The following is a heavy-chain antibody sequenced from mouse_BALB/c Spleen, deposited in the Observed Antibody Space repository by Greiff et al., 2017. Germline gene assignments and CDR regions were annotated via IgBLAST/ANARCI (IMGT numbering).Heavy chain of an antibody. CDR1: GFTFSDYY. J-gene: IGHJ2*01. CDR2: ISDGGSYT. CDR3: ARRGYDGDDY. Sequence: EVNVVESGGGLVKPGGSLKLSCAASGFTFSDYYMYWVRQTPEKRLEWVATISDGGSYTYYPDSVKGRFTISRDNAKNNLYLQMSSLKSEDTAMYYCARRGYDGDDYWGQGTTLTVSS. D-gene: IGHD2-2*01. V-gene: IGHV5-4*02.